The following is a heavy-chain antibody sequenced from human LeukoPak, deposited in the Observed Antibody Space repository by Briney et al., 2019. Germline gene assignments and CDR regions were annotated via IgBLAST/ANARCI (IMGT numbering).Heavy chain of an antibody. CDR2: IDDSGVIR. D-gene: IGHD3-22*01. Sequence: GGSLRLSCAASGFTFKTHAMSWVRQAPGKGLEWVSRIDDSGVIRSYADSVKGRFTISRDNSKMTLTLQMNSLRAEDAAVYYCAKRLKRNYYYHYAMDVWGQGTTVTVSS. V-gene: IGHV3-23*01. CDR1: GFTFKTHA. CDR3: AKRLKRNYYYHYAMDV. J-gene: IGHJ6*02.